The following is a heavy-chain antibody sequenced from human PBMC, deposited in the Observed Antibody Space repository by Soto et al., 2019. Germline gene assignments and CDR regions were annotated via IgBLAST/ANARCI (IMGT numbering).Heavy chain of an antibody. V-gene: IGHV3-23*01. CDR2: ISGSGGST. CDR3: ARPSSYGSDYYFDL. CDR1: GFPFSIYA. D-gene: IGHD1-26*01. Sequence: GGSLRLSCAASGFPFSIYAMSWVRQSPGKGLEWVSAISGSGGSTYYADSVKGRFTISRDNSKNTMYLQMNSLRAEDTAVYYCARPSSYGSDYYFDLWGQGTPFTVSS. J-gene: IGHJ4*02.